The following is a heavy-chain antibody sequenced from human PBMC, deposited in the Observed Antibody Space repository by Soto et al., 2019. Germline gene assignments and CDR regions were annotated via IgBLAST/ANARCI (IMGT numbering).Heavy chain of an antibody. CDR2: IYYSGST. J-gene: IGHJ4*02. Sequence: SETLSLTCTVSGGSISSSSYYWGWIRQPPGKGLEWVGSIYYSGSTYYNPSLKSRVTISVDTSKNQFSLKLSSVTAADTAVYYCARHAYYYDSSGYYYFDYWGQGTLVTVSS. CDR1: GGSISSSSYY. CDR3: ARHAYYYDSSGYYYFDY. D-gene: IGHD3-22*01. V-gene: IGHV4-39*01.